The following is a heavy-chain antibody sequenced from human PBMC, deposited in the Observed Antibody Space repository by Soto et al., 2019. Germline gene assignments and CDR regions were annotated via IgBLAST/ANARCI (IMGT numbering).Heavy chain of an antibody. D-gene: IGHD2-21*01. CDR1: GGSISSDNW. CDR3: ARDPSGVASDAFDI. Sequence: QVQLQESGPGLVKPSGTLSLTCTVSGGSISSDNWWTWVRQPPGKGLEWIGEIYHSGRANYKPALKSRITMSVDKSKNQFSLNLTSVPAADAAVYYCARDPSGVASDAFDIWGQGTMVIVSS. CDR2: IYHSGRA. V-gene: IGHV4-4*02. J-gene: IGHJ3*02.